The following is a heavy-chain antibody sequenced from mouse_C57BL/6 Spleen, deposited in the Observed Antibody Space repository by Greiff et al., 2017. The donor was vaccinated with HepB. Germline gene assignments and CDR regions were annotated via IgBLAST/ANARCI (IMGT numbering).Heavy chain of an antibody. V-gene: IGHV1-39*01. CDR2: INPNYGTT. D-gene: IGHD1-1*01. J-gene: IGHJ2*01. CDR1: GYSFTDYN. Sequence: EVKLLESGPELVKPGASVKISCKASGYSFTDYNMNWVKQSNGESLEWIGVINPNYGTTSYNQKFKGKATLTVDQSSSTAYMQLNSLTSEDSAVYYCARGPPLITTGDYFDYWGQGTTLTVSS. CDR3: ARGPPLITTGDYFDY.